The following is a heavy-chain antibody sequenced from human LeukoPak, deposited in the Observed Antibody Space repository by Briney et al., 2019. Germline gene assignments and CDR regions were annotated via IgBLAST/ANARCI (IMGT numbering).Heavy chain of an antibody. CDR1: GFTFTTYD. D-gene: IGHD1-14*01. V-gene: IGHV3-23*01. CDR3: AKEFSLLRNPTVFDS. Sequence: GGSLRLSCAASGFTFTTYDMAWVRQASGKGLEWVSLVTTSGGGTYYADSVKGRFTISRDNSKNTVYLQMNYLRADDTAIYYCAKEFSLLRNPTVFDSWGQGSLVTVSS. J-gene: IGHJ4*02. CDR2: VTTSGGGT.